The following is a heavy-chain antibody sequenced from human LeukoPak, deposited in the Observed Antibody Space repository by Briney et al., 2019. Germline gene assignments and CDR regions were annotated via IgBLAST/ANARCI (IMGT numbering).Heavy chain of an antibody. CDR2: ISYDGSNK. D-gene: IGHD3-16*01. Sequence: GGSLRLSCAASGFTFSSYAMHWARQAPGKGLEWVAVISYDGSNKYYADSVKGRFTISRDNSKNTLYLQMNSLRAEDTAVYYCARAFGGVLYYYGMDVWGKGTTVTVSS. V-gene: IGHV3-30*04. CDR1: GFTFSSYA. CDR3: ARAFGGVLYYYGMDV. J-gene: IGHJ6*04.